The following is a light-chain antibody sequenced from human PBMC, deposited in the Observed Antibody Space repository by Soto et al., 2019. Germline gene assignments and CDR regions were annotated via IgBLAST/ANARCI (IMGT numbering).Light chain of an antibody. CDR1: SSNIGNYNS. CDR3: SSYTSASTRV. Sequence: QSALTQPASVSASRGQSITISCTGTSSNIGNYNSVSWYQQHPGKAPQLMSYDVSYQPSGISSRFSGSKSGTTAPLTISGLQPEDEADYYCSSYTSASTRVFGGGTKLTVL. CDR2: DVS. J-gene: IGLJ2*01. V-gene: IGLV2-14*01.